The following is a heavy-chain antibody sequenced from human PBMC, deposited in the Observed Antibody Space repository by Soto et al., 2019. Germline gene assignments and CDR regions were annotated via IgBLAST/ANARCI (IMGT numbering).Heavy chain of an antibody. CDR1: GGSISNTDYY. D-gene: IGHD6-19*01. Sequence: SETLSLTCTVSGGSISNTDYYWGWIRQPPGKGLEWIGHIHYSASTYYNPSLKSRVTISVDTPKNQFSLNLSSVTAADTALYYCARVYAGGGNSIDFWGQGTLVTVSS. CDR3: ARVYAGGGNSIDF. V-gene: IGHV4-30-4*01. J-gene: IGHJ4*02. CDR2: IHYSAST.